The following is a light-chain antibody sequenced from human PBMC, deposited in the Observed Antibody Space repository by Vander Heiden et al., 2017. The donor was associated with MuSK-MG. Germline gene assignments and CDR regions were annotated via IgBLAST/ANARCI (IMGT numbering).Light chain of an antibody. CDR1: QSISSY. V-gene: IGKV1-39*01. J-gene: IGKJ3*01. CDR3: QQNDSSPLDT. Sequence: DLQMTQSPSSLSASVRARVTITCRASQSISSYLNWYQQKPGKSPKLLIYAASSLQGGDPSRFSGSGYGTDFTLTISSRQPEDFAAYYCQQNDSSPLDTFGHGTKVDIK. CDR2: AAS.